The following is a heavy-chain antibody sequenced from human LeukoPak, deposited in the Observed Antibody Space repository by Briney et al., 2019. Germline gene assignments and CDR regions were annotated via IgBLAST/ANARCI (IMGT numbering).Heavy chain of an antibody. CDR1: GGTFSSYT. CDR2: IIPIFSTA. CDR3: ASGGIRDCSGGSCYNYYYYMDV. V-gene: IGHV1-69*13. Sequence: GASVKVSCKASGGTFSSYTISWVRQAPGQGLEWMGGIIPIFSTADYAQKFQGRVTITADESTSTAYMELSSLRSEDTAVYYCASGGIRDCSGGSCYNYYYYMDVWGKGTTVTVSS. D-gene: IGHD2-15*01. J-gene: IGHJ6*03.